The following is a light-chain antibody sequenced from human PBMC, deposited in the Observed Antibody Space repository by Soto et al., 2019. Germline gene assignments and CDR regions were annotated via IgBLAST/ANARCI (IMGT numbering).Light chain of an antibody. CDR1: TSNIGAGYD. CDR3: QSFDNSRVV. J-gene: IGLJ2*01. V-gene: IGLV1-40*01. Sequence: QSVLTQPPSVSGAPGQRVTISCTGSTSNIGAGYDVYWYQQVPGTAPKFLISTDSNRPSGVPGRFSGSKSGTSASLAITGLQAEDVADYYCQSFDNSRVVFGGGTKLTVL. CDR2: TDS.